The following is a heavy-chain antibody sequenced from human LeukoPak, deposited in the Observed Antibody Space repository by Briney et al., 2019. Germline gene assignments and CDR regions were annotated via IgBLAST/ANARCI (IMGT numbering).Heavy chain of an antibody. V-gene: IGHV3-7*01. J-gene: IGHJ4*02. CDR3: ARGVSSAIDW. D-gene: IGHD3-10*01. CDR2: INGDGRDT. Sequence: GGSLRLSCAASDFAFSSYWMNWVRQAPGRGLEWVANINGDGRDTYYVGSVRGRFTISRDNADNSLYLQTHNLRGDDTAVYYCARGVSSAIDWWGQGTLVTVSS. CDR1: DFAFSSYW.